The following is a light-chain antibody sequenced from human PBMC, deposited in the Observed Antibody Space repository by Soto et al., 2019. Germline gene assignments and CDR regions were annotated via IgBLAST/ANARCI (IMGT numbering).Light chain of an antibody. CDR1: QNITNY. V-gene: IGKV1-39*01. CDR3: QQSYSSPWT. Sequence: DIQMTQSPSSLSASVGDRVTITCRASQNITNYLNWYKQKPGKAPKLLIYAASTLLSGVPSRFTGDGSGTDFTLTIDSLQPEDFATYFCQQSYSSPWTFGQGTKVEI. CDR2: AAS. J-gene: IGKJ1*01.